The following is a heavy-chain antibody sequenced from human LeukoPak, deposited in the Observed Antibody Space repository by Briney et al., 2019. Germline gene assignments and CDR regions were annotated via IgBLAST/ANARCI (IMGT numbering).Heavy chain of an antibody. V-gene: IGHV3-74*01. D-gene: IGHD3-22*01. J-gene: IGHJ4*02. CDR2: INSDGSWT. CDR1: GFIFSSYA. CDR3: VSSYETD. Sequence: GGSLRLSCAASGFIFSSYAMHWVRQAPGKGLLWVSHINSDGSWTSYADSVKGRFTISKDNAKNTVYLQMNNLRAEDTAVYYCVSSYETDRGRGTLVTVSS.